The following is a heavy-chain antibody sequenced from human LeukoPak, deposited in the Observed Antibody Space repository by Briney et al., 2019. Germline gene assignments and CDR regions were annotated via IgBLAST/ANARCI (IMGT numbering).Heavy chain of an antibody. CDR3: ARGSNYYESGKGWFDH. CDR1: GGSFSGYY. Sequence: SETLSLTCAVYGGSFSGYYWSWIRQPPGKGLEWIGEINHGGSTNYNPFLKGRVTISVDTSKNQFSLKLSSVTAADTSVYFCARGSNYYESGKGWFDHWGQGTLVTVSS. V-gene: IGHV4-34*01. D-gene: IGHD3-10*01. CDR2: INHGGST. J-gene: IGHJ5*02.